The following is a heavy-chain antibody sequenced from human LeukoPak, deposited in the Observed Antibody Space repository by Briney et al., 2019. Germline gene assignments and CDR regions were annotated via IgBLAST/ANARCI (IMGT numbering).Heavy chain of an antibody. CDR2: IYHSGSA. CDR3: ARDVGTALVTGDY. Sequence: SGTLSLTCGVSGGSISSNNWWSWVRQPPGQGLEWIGEIYHSGSANYNPSLKSRVTISVDKSKNQLSLKLISVTAADTAVYYCARDVGTALVTGDYWGQGTLVTVSS. D-gene: IGHD5-18*01. J-gene: IGHJ4*02. CDR1: GGSISSNNW. V-gene: IGHV4-4*02.